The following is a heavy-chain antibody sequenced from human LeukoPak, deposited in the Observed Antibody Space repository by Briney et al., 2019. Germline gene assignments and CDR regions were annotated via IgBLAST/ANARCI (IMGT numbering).Heavy chain of an antibody. CDR3: ARAAMVECYYYCYMDV. V-gene: IGHV3-23*01. CDR2: ISGSGGST. D-gene: IGHD5-18*01. CDR1: GFTFSSYA. J-gene: IGHJ6*03. Sequence: GGSLRLSCAASGFTFSSYAMSWVRQAPGKGLEWVSAISGSGGSTYYADSVKGRFTISRDNSKNTLYLQMNSLRAEDTAVYYCARAAMVECYYYCYMDVWGKGTTVTVSS.